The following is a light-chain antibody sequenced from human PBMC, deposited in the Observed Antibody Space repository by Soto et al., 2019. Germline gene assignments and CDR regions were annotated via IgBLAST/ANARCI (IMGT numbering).Light chain of an antibody. V-gene: IGLV2-14*01. CDR1: SSDIGDYDY. J-gene: IGLJ7*01. Sequence: QSALTQPDSVSGSPGQSITISCTGTSSDIGDYDYVSWYQHLPGKAPKLLIFDVTHRPSGVSDRFSGSKSGNTASLTISGVRPEYEADYYCCSYTDIALDVVFGGGTQLTVL. CDR3: CSYTDIALDVV. CDR2: DVT.